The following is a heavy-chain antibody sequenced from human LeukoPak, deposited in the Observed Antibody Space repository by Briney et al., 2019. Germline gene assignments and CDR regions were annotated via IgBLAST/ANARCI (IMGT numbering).Heavy chain of an antibody. CDR1: GYTFTSYG. V-gene: IGHV1-18*01. D-gene: IGHD6-6*01. CDR3: ARKYSSSSYVWGVANSFRFDP. Sequence: ASVKVSCKASGYTFTSYGISWVRQAPGQGLEWMGWISAYNGNTNYAQKLQGRVTMTRDTSTSTVYMELSSLRSEDTAVYYCARKYSSSSYVWGVANSFRFDPWGQGTLVTVSS. CDR2: ISAYNGNT. J-gene: IGHJ5*02.